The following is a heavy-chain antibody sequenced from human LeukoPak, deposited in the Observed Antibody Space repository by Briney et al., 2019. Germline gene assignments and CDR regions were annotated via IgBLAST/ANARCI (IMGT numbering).Heavy chain of an antibody. CDR1: GFTFSSYA. CDR3: AKTLGVANDAFDI. CDR2: ISGSGGST. Sequence: GGSLRLSCAASGFTFSSYAMSWVRQAPGKGLEWVSAISGSGGSTYYADSGKGRFTISRDNSKNTLYLQMNSLRAEDTAVYYCAKTLGVANDAFDIWGQGTMVTVSS. V-gene: IGHV3-23*01. D-gene: IGHD3-3*01. J-gene: IGHJ3*02.